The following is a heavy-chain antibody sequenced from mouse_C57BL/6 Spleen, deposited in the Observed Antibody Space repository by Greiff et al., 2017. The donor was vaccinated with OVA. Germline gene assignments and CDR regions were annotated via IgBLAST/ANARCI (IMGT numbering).Heavy chain of an antibody. CDR3: ARDPVTTVVSYGYFDV. D-gene: IGHD1-1*01. J-gene: IGHJ1*03. Sequence: QVQLKQSGAELVKPGASVKISCKASGYAFSSYWMNWVKQRPGKGLEWIGQIYPGDGDTNYNGKFKGKATLTADKSSSTAYMQLRSLTSEDSAVYFCARDPVTTVVSYGYFDVWGTGTTVTVSS. CDR1: GYAFSSYW. V-gene: IGHV1-80*01. CDR2: IYPGDGDT.